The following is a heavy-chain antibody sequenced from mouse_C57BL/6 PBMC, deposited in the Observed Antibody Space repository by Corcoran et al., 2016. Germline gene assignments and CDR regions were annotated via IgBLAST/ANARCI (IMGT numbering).Heavy chain of an antibody. CDR2: INTYSGVP. Sequence: QIQLVQSGPELKKPGETVKISCKASGYTFTTYGMSWVKQAPGKGLKWMGWINTYSGVPTYADDFKGRFDFSLETSASTAYLQINNLKNEDTATYFCARQGTTVVATRYVDVWGTGTTVTVSS. D-gene: IGHD1-1*01. V-gene: IGHV9-3*01. J-gene: IGHJ1*03. CDR3: ARQGTTVVATRYVDV. CDR1: GYTFTTYG.